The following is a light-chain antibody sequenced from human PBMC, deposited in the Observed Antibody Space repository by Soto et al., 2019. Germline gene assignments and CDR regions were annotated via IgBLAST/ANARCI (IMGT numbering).Light chain of an antibody. J-gene: IGKJ1*01. V-gene: IGKV4-1*01. CDR2: WAS. Sequence: DIVMTQSPDSLAVSLGERATINCKSSQSVLYSSNNKDYLAWYQQKPGQPPNLLIYWASTRESGVPDRFSGSGSGTDFTLTISGLQAEDVAVYYCQQYYSTPPTFGQGTKVEIK. CDR1: QSVLYSSNNKDY. CDR3: QQYYSTPPT.